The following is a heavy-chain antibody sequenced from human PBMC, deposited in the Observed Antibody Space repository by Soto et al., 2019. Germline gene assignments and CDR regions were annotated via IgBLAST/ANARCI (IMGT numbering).Heavy chain of an antibody. Sequence: QVQLVQSGAEVKKPGASVKVSCKASGYTFTSYYMHLVRQAPGQGLEWMGIINPSGGSTSYAQKFQGRVTMTRDTSTSTVYMELSSLRSEDTAVYYCAREEGGKLRFLVGMDVWGQGTTVTVSS. D-gene: IGHD3-3*01. CDR1: GYTFTSYY. V-gene: IGHV1-46*01. CDR3: AREEGGKLRFLVGMDV. CDR2: INPSGGST. J-gene: IGHJ6*02.